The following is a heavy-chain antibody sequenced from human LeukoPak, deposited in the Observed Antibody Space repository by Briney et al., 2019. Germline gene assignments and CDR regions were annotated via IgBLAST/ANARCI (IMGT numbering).Heavy chain of an antibody. V-gene: IGHV4-34*01. CDR3: ATAYQLLSDWFDP. CDR2: INHSGST. D-gene: IGHD2-2*01. CDR1: GGSFSGYY. Sequence: SETLSLTCAVYGGSFSGYYWSWIRQPPGKGLEWIGEINHSGSTNYNPSLKSRVTISVDTSKNQFSLELSSVTAADTAVYYCATAYQLLSDWFDPWGQGTLVTVSS. J-gene: IGHJ5*02.